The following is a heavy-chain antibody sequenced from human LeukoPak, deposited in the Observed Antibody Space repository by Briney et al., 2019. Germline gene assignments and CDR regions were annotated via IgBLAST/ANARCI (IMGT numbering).Heavy chain of an antibody. V-gene: IGHV3-30*03. CDR2: ISFDGSDN. D-gene: IGHD5-24*01. J-gene: IGHJ4*02. CDR1: GFTFSTYG. Sequence: PGGSLRLSCAASGFTFSTYGMHWVRQAPGKGLEWVAAISFDGSDNNYADSVKGRFTIARDNSKNTLSLQMNSLRAEDTAVYFCARDRDGGPPSYYFDCWGQGTLVTVSS. CDR3: ARDRDGGPPSYYFDC.